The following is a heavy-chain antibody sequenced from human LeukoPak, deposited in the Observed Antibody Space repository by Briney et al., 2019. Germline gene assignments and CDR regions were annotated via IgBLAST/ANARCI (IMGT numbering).Heavy chain of an antibody. Sequence: GASVTVSLKSSVYTVTSYFIHWVRQAPGQGLEWMGWISPNRRVTNYAQKFQGRVTMTGDTSISTAYMELSRLRSDDTAVYYCARNYGSNSKYFDYWGQGTLVTVSS. CDR3: ARNYGSNSKYFDY. D-gene: IGHD4-23*01. CDR2: ISPNRRVT. V-gene: IGHV1-2*02. CDR1: VYTVTSYF. J-gene: IGHJ4*02.